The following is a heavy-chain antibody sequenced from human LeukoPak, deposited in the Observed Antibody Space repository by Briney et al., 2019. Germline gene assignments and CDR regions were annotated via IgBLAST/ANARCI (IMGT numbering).Heavy chain of an antibody. CDR1: GFTFSSYG. J-gene: IGHJ4*02. CDR2: ISGSGGST. V-gene: IGHV3-23*01. CDR3: TRPQPYDY. Sequence: GGSLRLSCAASGFTFSSYGMHWVRQAPGKGLEWVSAISGSGGSTYYADSVKGRFTISRDNSKYTLYLQMNSLRAEDTAVYYCTRPQPYDYWGQGTLVTVSS. D-gene: IGHD5-18*01.